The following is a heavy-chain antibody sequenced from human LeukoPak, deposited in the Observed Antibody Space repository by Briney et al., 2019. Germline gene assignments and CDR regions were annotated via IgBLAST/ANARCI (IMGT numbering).Heavy chain of an antibody. CDR2: INPNSGGT. CDR3: ARDSKTGAHYYYYYGMDV. J-gene: IGHJ6*02. V-gene: IGHV1-2*02. Sequence: ASVKVSCKASGYTFTGYYMHWVRQAPGQGLEWMGWINPNSGGTNYAQKFQGRVTMTRDTSIGTAYMELSRLRSDDTAVYYCARDSKTGAHYYYYYGMDVWGQGTTVTVSS. CDR1: GYTFTGYY.